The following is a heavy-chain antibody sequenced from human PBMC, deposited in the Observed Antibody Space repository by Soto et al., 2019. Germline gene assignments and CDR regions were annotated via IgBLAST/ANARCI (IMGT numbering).Heavy chain of an antibody. CDR1: GFTFSSYG. Sequence: GGSLRLSCAASGFTFSSYGMHWVRQAPGKGLEWVAVISYDGSNKYYADSVKGRFTISRDNSKNTLYLQMNSLRAEDTAVYYCAKDNANGIQTPYYYYGMDVWGQGTTVTVSS. CDR3: AKDNANGIQTPYYYYGMDV. V-gene: IGHV3-30*18. CDR2: ISYDGSNK. D-gene: IGHD2-8*01. J-gene: IGHJ6*02.